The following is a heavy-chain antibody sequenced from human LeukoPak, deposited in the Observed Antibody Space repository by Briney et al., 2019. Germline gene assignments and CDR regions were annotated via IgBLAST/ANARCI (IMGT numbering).Heavy chain of an antibody. CDR1: GFTFSSYA. D-gene: IGHD3-10*01. CDR3: ARRIWFGELLGSDYDY. CDR2: ISSRGGST. J-gene: IGHJ4*02. V-gene: IGHV3-23*01. Sequence: GGSLRLSCAASGFTFSSYAMSWVRQAPGKGLEWVSAISSRGGSTYYADSAKGRFTISRDNSKNTLYLQMNSLRAEDTAVYFCARRIWFGELLGSDYDYWGQGTLVTVSS.